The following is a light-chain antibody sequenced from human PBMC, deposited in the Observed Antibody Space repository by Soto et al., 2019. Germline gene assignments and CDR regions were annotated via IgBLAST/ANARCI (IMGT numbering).Light chain of an antibody. CDR3: QQYGSSPMFT. CDR2: GAS. CDR1: QSVSSDY. J-gene: IGKJ2*01. Sequence: EIALTQSPGTLSLSPGDRATLSCRASQSVSSDYLAWYQQKPGQAPRLLIYGASRRAAGIPDRFSGSGAGTDFTLTISRLEPEDFGVYFWQQYGSSPMFTFGQGTKLEVK. V-gene: IGKV3-20*01.